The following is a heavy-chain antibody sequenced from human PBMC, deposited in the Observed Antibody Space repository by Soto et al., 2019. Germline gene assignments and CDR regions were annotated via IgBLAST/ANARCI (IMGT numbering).Heavy chain of an antibody. D-gene: IGHD6-19*01. CDR2: IYHSGST. Sequence: QVQLQESGPGLMKPSGTLSLTCAVSGGSISTNWWSWVRQPPGKGLEWIGEIYHSGSTNYNPSLENRVTMSVDKSPKRLCLTLNSVTAADTAVYYCARHIAVSGTRGFDFWGQGTLVTFSS. CDR3: ARHIAVSGTRGFDF. V-gene: IGHV4-4*02. CDR1: GGSISTNW. J-gene: IGHJ4*02.